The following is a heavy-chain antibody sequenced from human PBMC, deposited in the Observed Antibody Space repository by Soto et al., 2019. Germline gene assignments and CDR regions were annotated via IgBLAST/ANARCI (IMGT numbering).Heavy chain of an antibody. CDR3: AREGTTVDSYYYYGMDV. CDR2: ISYSGST. D-gene: IGHD1-1*01. J-gene: IGHJ6*02. V-gene: IGHV4-59*01. CDR1: GGSISSYY. Sequence: QVQLQESGPGLVKPSETLSLTCTVSGGSISSYYWNWIRQPPGKGLAWIGYISYSGSTSYNPSLRGRVTVSLDPSKNQLSLKLSSVTAADTAVYYCAREGTTVDSYYYYGMDVWGQGTTVTVSS.